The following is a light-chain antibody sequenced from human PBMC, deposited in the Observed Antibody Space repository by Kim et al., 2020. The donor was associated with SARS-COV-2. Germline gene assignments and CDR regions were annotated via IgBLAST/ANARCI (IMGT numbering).Light chain of an antibody. CDR1: SLRSYY. Sequence: SSELTQDPAVSVALGQTVRITCQGDSLRSYYATWYLQKSGQAPVLVFYGKDKRPSGIPDRFSGSSSGNTASLTITGAQAADEADYYCASRDSRGKVVFGGGTKLTVL. CDR3: ASRDSRGKVV. CDR2: GKD. V-gene: IGLV3-19*01. J-gene: IGLJ2*01.